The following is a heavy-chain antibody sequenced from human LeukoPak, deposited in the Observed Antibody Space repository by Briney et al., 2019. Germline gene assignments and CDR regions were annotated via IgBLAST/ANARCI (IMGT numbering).Heavy chain of an antibody. CDR2: ISAYNGNT. J-gene: IGHJ5*02. CDR3: ARSTGDLGYCSSTSCYLPYNWFDP. CDR1: DYTFTSYG. V-gene: IGHV1-18*04. D-gene: IGHD2-2*01. Sequence: ASVKVSCKASDYTFTSYGISWVRQAPGQGLEWMGWISAYNGNTNYAQKLQGRVTMTTDTSTSTAYMELRSLRSDDTAVYYCARSTGDLGYCSSTSCYLPYNWFDPWGQGTLVTVSS.